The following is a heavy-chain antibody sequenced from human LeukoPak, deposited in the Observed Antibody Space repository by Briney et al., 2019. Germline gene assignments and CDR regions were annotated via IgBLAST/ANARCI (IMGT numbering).Heavy chain of an antibody. D-gene: IGHD4-17*01. CDR2: IYYSGST. CDR3: AREWRDYGDYSHYYYGMDV. J-gene: IGHJ6*02. CDR1: GGSISSYY. V-gene: IGHV4-59*01. Sequence: SETLSLTCTVSGGSISSYYWSWIRQPPGKGLGWIGYIYYSGSTNYNPSLKSRVTISVGTSKNQFSLKLSSVTAADTAEYYCAREWRDYGDYSHYYYGMDVWGQGTTVTVSS.